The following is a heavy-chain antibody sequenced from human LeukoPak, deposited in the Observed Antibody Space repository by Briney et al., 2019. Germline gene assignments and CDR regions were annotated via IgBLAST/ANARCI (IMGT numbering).Heavy chain of an antibody. J-gene: IGHJ4*02. CDR1: GYTFSGYY. CDR2: INANSGGT. CDR3: ACWERSTGSSALDY. D-gene: IGHD2-15*01. V-gene: IGHV1-2*02. Sequence: GASVKVSCKASGYTFSGYYMHWVRQAPGQGLEWMGWINANSGGTNYAQKFQGRVTITRDTSISTAYMDLNSLRSDDTAVYFCACWERSTGSSALDYWGQGTLVTVSS.